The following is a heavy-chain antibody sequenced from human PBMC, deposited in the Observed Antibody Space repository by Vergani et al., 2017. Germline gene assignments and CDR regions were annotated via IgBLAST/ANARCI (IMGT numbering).Heavy chain of an antibody. J-gene: IGHJ4*02. CDR2: TYYSGST. V-gene: IGHV4-30-4*01. CDR1: GGTISSGDYY. CDR3: AREDPGGEPRG. D-gene: IGHD1-26*01. Sequence: QVQLTESGPGLVKPSETLSLTCTVSGGTISSGDYYWSWIRQPPGKGLEWIGYTYYSGSTYYNPSLKSRVTISVVTSKNQFSRKLSSVTAADTAVYYCAREDPGGEPRGWGQGTLVTVSS.